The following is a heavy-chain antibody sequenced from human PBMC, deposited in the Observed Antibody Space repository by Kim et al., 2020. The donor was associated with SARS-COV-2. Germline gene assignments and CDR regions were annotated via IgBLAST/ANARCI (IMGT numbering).Heavy chain of an antibody. CDR3: ARDDYDSSGYSLDY. V-gene: IGHV3-21*01. J-gene: IGHJ4*02. Sequence: ADTLKGRFSIYRDNAKNSLFLQMNSLRVEDTAVYYCARDDYDSSGYSLDYWGQGTLVTVSS. D-gene: IGHD3-22*01.